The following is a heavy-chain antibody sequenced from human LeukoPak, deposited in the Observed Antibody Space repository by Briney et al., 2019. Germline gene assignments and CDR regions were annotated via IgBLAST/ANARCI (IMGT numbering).Heavy chain of an antibody. V-gene: IGHV4-39*01. J-gene: IGHJ4*02. CDR3: ARLGPGLFDY. CDR2: IYYSGST. Sequence: PSETLSFTCTVSGGSISSSSYYWGWIRQPPGKGLEWIGSIYYSGSTYYNPSLKSRVTISVDTSKNQFSLKLSSVTAADTAVYYCARLGPGLFDYWGQGTLVTVSS. CDR1: GGSISSSSYY.